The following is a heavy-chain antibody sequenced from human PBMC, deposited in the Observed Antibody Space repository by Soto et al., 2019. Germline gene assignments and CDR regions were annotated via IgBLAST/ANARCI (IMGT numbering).Heavy chain of an antibody. CDR1: GGSFSGYD. CDR2: INHSGSS. Sequence: QVQLQQWGAGLLKPSETLSLTCAVYGGSFSGYDWTWIRQPPGTGLEWIGEINHSGSSNYNPSLKSRVTISVDTSKNQFSLKLTSVTAADTAVYYCARDKITGLFDYWVQGTLVNVSS. D-gene: IGHD2-8*02. J-gene: IGHJ4*02. CDR3: ARDKITGLFDY. V-gene: IGHV4-34*01.